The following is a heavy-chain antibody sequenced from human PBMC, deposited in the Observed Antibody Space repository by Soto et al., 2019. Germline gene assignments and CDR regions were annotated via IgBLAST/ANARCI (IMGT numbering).Heavy chain of an antibody. CDR2: VSYDGSKQ. D-gene: IGHD3-22*01. CDR1: GFTFNSYG. V-gene: IGHV3-30*18. J-gene: IGHJ4*02. CDR3: AKDTYYHDSSGYYVFDC. Sequence: GGSLRLSCAASGFTFNSYGIHWARQAPGQGLEWVAGVSYDGSKQYYTDSVRGRFTISRDNSRNTLDLQMNSLRAEDTAVYYCAKDTYYHDSSGYYVFDCWGQGTLVTVSS.